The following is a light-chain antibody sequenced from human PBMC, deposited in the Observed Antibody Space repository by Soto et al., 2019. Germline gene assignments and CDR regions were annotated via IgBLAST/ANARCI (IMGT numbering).Light chain of an antibody. J-gene: IGLJ2*01. CDR2: QDS. CDR1: KLGDKY. V-gene: IGLV3-1*01. Sequence: SYELTQPPSVSVSPGQTASITCSGDKLGDKYACWYQQKPGQSPVLVIYQDSKRPSGIPERFSGSNSGNTATLTISGTQAMDGADYYCQAWDSSTRVVFGGGTKVTVL. CDR3: QAWDSSTRVV.